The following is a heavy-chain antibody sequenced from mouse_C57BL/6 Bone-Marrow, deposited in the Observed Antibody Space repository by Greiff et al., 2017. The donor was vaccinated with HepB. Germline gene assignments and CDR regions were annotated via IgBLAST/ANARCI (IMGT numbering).Heavy chain of an antibody. V-gene: IGHV5-4*01. J-gene: IGHJ2*01. CDR2: ISDGGSYT. D-gene: IGHD1-1*01. CDR3: ARDYGSSLDY. Sequence: EVKLVESGGGLVKPGGSLKLSCAASGFTFSSYAMSWVRQTPEKRLEWVATISDGGSYTYYQDNVKGRYTISRDNAKNSLYLQMSHRKSEDTAMYYCARDYGSSLDYWGQGTTLTVSS. CDR1: GFTFSSYA.